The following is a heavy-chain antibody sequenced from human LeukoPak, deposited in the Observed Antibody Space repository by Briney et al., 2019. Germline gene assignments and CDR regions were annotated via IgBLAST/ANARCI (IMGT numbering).Heavy chain of an antibody. CDR1: GGTFSSYA. CDR2: IIPIFGTA. D-gene: IGHD3-22*01. Sequence: SVKVSCKASGGTFSSYAISWVRQAPGQGLEWMGGIIPIFGTANYAQKFQGRVTNTADESTSTAYMELSSLRSEDTAVYYCAKSDRDSSGYYSLDAFDIWGQGTMVTVSS. CDR3: AKSDRDSSGYYSLDAFDI. J-gene: IGHJ3*02. V-gene: IGHV1-69*13.